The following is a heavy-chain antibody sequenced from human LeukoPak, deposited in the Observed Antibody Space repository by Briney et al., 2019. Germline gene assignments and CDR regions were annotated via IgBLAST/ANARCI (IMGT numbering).Heavy chain of an antibody. CDR2: IKSKTDGGTT. CDR1: GFTFSNAW. J-gene: IGHJ4*02. V-gene: IGHV3-15*01. Sequence: GGSLRLSCAASGFTFSNAWMNWGRQAPGKGVEWVGRIKSKTDGGTTDYAAPVKGRFTISRDDSKNTLDLQMNRLKTEDTAVYYCTTDKSPFGYWGQGAVVTVSS. CDR3: TTDKSPFGY.